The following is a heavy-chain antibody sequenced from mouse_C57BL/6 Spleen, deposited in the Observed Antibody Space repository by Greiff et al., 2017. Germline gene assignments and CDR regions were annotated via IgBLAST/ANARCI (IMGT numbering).Heavy chain of an antibody. V-gene: IGHV6-3*01. J-gene: IGHJ4*01. CDR3: TEITTVVATRGYYAMDY. D-gene: IGHD1-1*01. Sequence: EVQLVESGGGLVQPGGSMKLSCVASGFTFSNYWMNWVRQSPEKGLEWVAQIRLKSDNYATHYAESVKGRFTISRCDSKSRVYLQMNNLRAEDTGSYYCTEITTVVATRGYYAMDYWGQGTSVTVSS. CDR2: IRLKSDNYAT. CDR1: GFTFSNYW.